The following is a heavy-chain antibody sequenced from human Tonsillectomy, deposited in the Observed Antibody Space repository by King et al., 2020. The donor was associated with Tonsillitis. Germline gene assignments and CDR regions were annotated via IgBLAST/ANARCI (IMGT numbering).Heavy chain of an antibody. CDR1: GFTFTTYA. Sequence: EVQLVESGGTLVQPGGSLRLSCAASGFTFTTYAMTWVRQAPGKGLEWVSTISGSGDDTKYGDSVKGRFTNSRDNSESTLYLQMNSLRPEDTAVYYCAKQGPIYWTAYYNFDYWGQGTLVTVSS. J-gene: IGHJ4*02. CDR2: ISGSGDDT. V-gene: IGHV3-23*04. CDR3: AKQGPIYWTAYYNFDY. D-gene: IGHD3/OR15-3a*01.